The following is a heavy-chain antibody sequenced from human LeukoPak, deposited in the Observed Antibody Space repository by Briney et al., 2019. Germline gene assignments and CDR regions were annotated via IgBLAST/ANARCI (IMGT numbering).Heavy chain of an antibody. CDR1: GFTFSSYG. J-gene: IGHJ4*02. D-gene: IGHD5-12*01. CDR2: IWYDGSNK. Sequence: GRSLRLSCAVSGFTFSSYGMHWVRQAPGKGLEWVAVIWYDGSNKYYADSVKGRFTISRDNSKNTLYLQMNSLRAEDTAVYYCARGSGYSGYDAVDYWGQGTLVTVSS. V-gene: IGHV3-33*01. CDR3: ARGSGYSGYDAVDY.